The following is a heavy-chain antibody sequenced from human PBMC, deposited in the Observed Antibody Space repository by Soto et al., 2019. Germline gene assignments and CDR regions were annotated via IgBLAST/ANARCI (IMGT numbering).Heavy chain of an antibody. Sequence: QVQLQQWGAGLLKPSETLSLTCAVYGGSFSGYYWSWIRQPPGKGLEWIGEIYHSGSTNYNPSLNSRVTIPVDPSKNQFSLKLNSVTAADTAVYYCARVSGSFPGDAFDIWGQGTMVTVSS. CDR1: GGSFSGYY. CDR2: IYHSGST. J-gene: IGHJ3*02. D-gene: IGHD1-26*01. V-gene: IGHV4-34*01. CDR3: ARVSGSFPGDAFDI.